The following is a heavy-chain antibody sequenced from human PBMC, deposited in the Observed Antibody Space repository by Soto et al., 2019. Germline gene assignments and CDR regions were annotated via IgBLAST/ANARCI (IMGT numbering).Heavy chain of an antibody. CDR2: IGRRSDI. J-gene: IGHJ6*02. D-gene: IGHD2-21*02. CDR1: GFSFSTYS. V-gene: IGHV3-21*01. CDR3: AREETAWPLAYGLDV. Sequence: GGSLRLSCEASGFSFSTYSMHWVRQAPGKGLEWVSSIGRRSDIYYADSVKGRFTVSRDNAKNSVSLQMNSLRDEDTAVYYCAREETAWPLAYGLDVWGQGTTVTVYS.